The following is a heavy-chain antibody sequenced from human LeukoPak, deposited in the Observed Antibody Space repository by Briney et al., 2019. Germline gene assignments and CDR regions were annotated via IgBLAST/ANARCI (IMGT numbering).Heavy chain of an antibody. D-gene: IGHD5-12*01. V-gene: IGHV3-30-3*01. Sequence: PGRSLRLSCAASGFTFSSYAMHWVRQAPGKGLEWVAVISYDGSNRYYADSVKGRFTISRDNSKNTLYLQMNSLRAEDTAVYYCARDGNVDIVATILLGPNYYFDYWGQGTLATVSS. CDR3: ARDGNVDIVATILLGPNYYFDY. CDR2: ISYDGSNR. CDR1: GFTFSSYA. J-gene: IGHJ4*02.